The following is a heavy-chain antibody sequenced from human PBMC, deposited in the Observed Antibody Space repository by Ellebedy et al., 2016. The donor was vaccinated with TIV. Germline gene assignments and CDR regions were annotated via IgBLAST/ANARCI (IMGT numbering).Heavy chain of an antibody. CDR3: ARDRVGAATTERDY. V-gene: IGHV1-2*04. CDR1: GYTFTGYY. CDR2: ITPNSGGT. J-gene: IGHJ4*02. Sequence: AASVKVSCKASGYTFTGYYMHWVRQAPGQGLEWMGWITPNSGGTNYAQKFQGWVTMTRDTSISTAYMELSRLRSDDTAVYYCARDRVGAATTERDYWGQGTLVTVSS. D-gene: IGHD1-26*01.